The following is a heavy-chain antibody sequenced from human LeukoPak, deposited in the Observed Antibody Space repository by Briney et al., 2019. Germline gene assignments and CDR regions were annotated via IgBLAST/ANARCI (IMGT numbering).Heavy chain of an antibody. Sequence: TGGSLRLSCAASGFTFSDYYMSWIRQAPGKGLEWVSYISSSGSTKYYADSVKGRFTISRDNAKNSLYLQMNSLRAEDTAVYYCARDGRGKMATKLDYWGQGTLVTVSS. V-gene: IGHV3-11*01. CDR3: ARDGRGKMATKLDY. CDR1: GFTFSDYY. J-gene: IGHJ4*02. CDR2: ISSSGSTK. D-gene: IGHD5-24*01.